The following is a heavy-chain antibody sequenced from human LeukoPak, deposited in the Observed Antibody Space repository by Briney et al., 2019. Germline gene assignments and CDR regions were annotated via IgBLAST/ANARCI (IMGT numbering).Heavy chain of an antibody. CDR1: GFTFDDYG. CDR3: ARVYYDSSGYVY. D-gene: IGHD3-22*01. V-gene: IGHV3-20*04. CDR2: INWNGGST. Sequence: GESLKISCAASGFTFDDYGMSWVRQAPGKVLEWVSGINWNGGSTGYADSVKGRFTISRDNAKNSLYLQMNSLRAEDTALYYCARVYYDSSGYVYWGQGTLVTVSS. J-gene: IGHJ4*02.